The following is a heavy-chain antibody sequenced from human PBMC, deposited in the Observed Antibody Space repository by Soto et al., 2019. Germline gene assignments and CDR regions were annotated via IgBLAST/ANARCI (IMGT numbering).Heavy chain of an antibody. CDR1: GGTFSSYT. V-gene: IGHV1-69*02. D-gene: IGHD2-15*01. Sequence: QVQLVQSGAEVKKPGSSVQVSCKASGGTFSSYTISWVRQAPGQGLELMGRIIPILGIANYAQKFQGRVTITADKSTSTADMALSSLRSEDTAVYYCPRVDEEGRGPGYFDYWVQGPQVTVSP. J-gene: IGHJ4*02. CDR2: IIPILGIA. CDR3: PRVDEEGRGPGYFDY.